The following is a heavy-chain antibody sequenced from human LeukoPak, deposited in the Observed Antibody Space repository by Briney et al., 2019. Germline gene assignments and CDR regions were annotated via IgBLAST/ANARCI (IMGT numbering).Heavy chain of an antibody. CDR3: ARDYQWLRAMDV. D-gene: IGHD6-19*01. Sequence: GRSLRLSCAASGFTFSDYAMHWVRQAPREGLEWVAVMSYDGSNKYYADSVKGRFTISRDNSKNTLYVQMNSLRVEDTAVYYCARDYQWLRAMDVWGRGTTVTVSS. CDR1: GFTFSDYA. CDR2: MSYDGSNK. V-gene: IGHV3-30-3*01. J-gene: IGHJ6*02.